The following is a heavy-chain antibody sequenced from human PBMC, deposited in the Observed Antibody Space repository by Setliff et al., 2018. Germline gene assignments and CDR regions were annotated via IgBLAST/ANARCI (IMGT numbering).Heavy chain of an antibody. CDR3: AGGRRYDYGWDFDY. V-gene: IGHV4-38-2*02. J-gene: IGHJ4*02. CDR2: ISHSGST. D-gene: IGHD4-17*01. Sequence: PSETLSLTCTVSGYSISSGHYWGWIRQPPGKGLEWIGGISHSGSTYYNPSLRSRVTISLDTSKNQFSPKLTSVTAADTAVYYCAGGRRYDYGWDFDYWGQGTLVTVSS. CDR1: GYSISSGHY.